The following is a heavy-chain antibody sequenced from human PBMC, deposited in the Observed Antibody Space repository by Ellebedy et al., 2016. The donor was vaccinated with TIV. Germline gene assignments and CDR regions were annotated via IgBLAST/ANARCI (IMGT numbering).Heavy chain of an antibody. J-gene: IGHJ4*02. V-gene: IGHV3-74*01. Sequence: GGSLRLSCAAAGFTFSSHWMHWVRQDPGKGLVWVSRINSDGSSTSYADSVKGRFTISRDNAKNTLYLQMNSLRAEDTAVYYCARDPTYYVSYYFDYWGQGTLVTVSS. D-gene: IGHD3-10*02. CDR2: INSDGSST. CDR3: ARDPTYYVSYYFDY. CDR1: GFTFSSHW.